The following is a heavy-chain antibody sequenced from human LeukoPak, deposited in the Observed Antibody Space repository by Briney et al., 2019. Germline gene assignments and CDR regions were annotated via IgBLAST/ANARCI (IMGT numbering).Heavy chain of an antibody. CDR1: YX. J-gene: IGHJ6*02. CDR2: IYYSGGT. Sequence: YXXTWIRQPPGKGLEWIGYIYYSGGTNYNPSLESRVTISVDTSKNQFSLKLSSVTAADTAVYYCARNYGSAYYYHYGMDVWGQGTTVTVSS. CDR3: ARNYGSAYYYHYGMDV. V-gene: IGHV4-59*12. D-gene: IGHD3-10*01.